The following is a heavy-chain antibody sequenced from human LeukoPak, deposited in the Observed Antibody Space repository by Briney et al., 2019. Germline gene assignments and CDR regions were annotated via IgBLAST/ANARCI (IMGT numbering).Heavy chain of an antibody. CDR2: INHIGRT. CDR3: ARHRSGWLQSSFDY. CDR1: GGSFSGYY. D-gene: IGHD5-24*01. V-gene: IGHV4-34*01. J-gene: IGHJ4*02. Sequence: PSETLSLTCAVYGGSFSGYYWSWIRQPPGKGLEWIGEINHIGRTNYNPSLKSRVTISVDTSNNQFSLKLSSVTAADTAVYYCARHRSGWLQSSFDYWGQGTLVTVSS.